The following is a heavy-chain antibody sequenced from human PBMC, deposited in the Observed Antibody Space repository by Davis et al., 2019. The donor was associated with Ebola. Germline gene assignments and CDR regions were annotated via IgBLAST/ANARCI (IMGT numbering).Heavy chain of an antibody. V-gene: IGHV1-18*01. Sequence: ASVKVSCKASGYTFTDYRITWVRQAPGQGLEWMGWISTYNGHTNYAQKLQGRVTMTTDTSTTTAYMELRSLRSDDTALYYCARDGVGATSFDYSGQGTLVTVSS. CDR2: ISTYNGHT. CDR3: ARDGVGATSFDY. D-gene: IGHD1-26*01. J-gene: IGHJ4*02. CDR1: GYTFTDYR.